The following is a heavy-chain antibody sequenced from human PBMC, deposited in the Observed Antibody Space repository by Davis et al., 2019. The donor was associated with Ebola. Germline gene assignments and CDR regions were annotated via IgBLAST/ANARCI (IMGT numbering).Heavy chain of an antibody. Sequence: GESLKISCAASGFTFSDYNMNWVRQAPGKGLEWVSSISNSGAYTYYTDSVKGRFTISRDNAKNSLYLQMNSLRAEDTAVYYCARDDILTDVLYYYYYGMDVWGQGTTVTVSS. V-gene: IGHV3-21*04. CDR1: GFTFSDYN. D-gene: IGHD3-9*01. CDR3: ARDDILTDVLYYYYYGMDV. J-gene: IGHJ6*02. CDR2: ISNSGAYT.